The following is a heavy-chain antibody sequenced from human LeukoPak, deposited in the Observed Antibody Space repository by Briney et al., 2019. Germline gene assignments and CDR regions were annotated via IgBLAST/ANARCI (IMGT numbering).Heavy chain of an antibody. V-gene: IGHV1-69*05. CDR3: ARDRRVEVGATDGNDY. CDR2: IIPIFGTA. D-gene: IGHD1-26*01. CDR1: GGTFSSYA. J-gene: IGHJ4*02. Sequence: GASVKVSCKASGGTFSSYAISWVRQAPGQRLEWMGRIIPIFGTANYAQKFQGRVTITTDESTSTAYMELSSLRSEDTAVYYCARDRRVEVGATDGNDYWGQGTLVTVSS.